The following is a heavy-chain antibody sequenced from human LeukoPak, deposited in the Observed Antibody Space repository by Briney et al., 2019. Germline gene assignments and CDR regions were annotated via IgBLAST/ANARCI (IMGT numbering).Heavy chain of an antibody. CDR3: ARGPGRDAYNFVSY. CDR2: ISASGSTI. Sequence: PGGSLRLSCAASGFTFSDYAMNWVRQAPGKGLEWVSYISASGSTIYYADSLKGRFTISRDNAKNSLYLQMNSLRAEDTAVYYCARGPGRDAYNFVSYWGQGTLVTVSS. CDR1: GFTFSDYA. J-gene: IGHJ4*02. V-gene: IGHV3-48*03. D-gene: IGHD5-24*01.